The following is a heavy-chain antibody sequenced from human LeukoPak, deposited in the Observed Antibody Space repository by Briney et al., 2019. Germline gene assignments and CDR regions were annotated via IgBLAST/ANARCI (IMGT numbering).Heavy chain of an antibody. CDR2: VYMNDNK. D-gene: IGHD3-3*02. J-gene: IGHJ4*02. CDR3: LREDLAIEY. V-gene: IGHV3-53*01. Sequence: PGGSLRLSCVSSGTIVSTNYMRWVRQAPGKGLESVSIVYMNDNKYYADSVKSRFTIFTSSYEKKLFLQKSNLRAADTAVYYCLREDLAIEYWGQGTLVTVS. CDR1: GTIVSTNY.